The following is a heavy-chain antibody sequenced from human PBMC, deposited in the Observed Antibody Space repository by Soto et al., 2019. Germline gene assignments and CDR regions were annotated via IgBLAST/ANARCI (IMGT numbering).Heavy chain of an antibody. CDR2: IYYSGST. J-gene: IGHJ4*02. CDR1: GGSISSYY. CDR3: ARLDRSSGLDY. Sequence: SETLSLTCTVSGGSISSYYWSWIRQPPGKGLEWIGYIYYSGSTNYNPSLKSRVTISVDTSKNQFSLKLSSVTAADTAVYYCARLDRSSGLDYWGQGTLVTVSS. V-gene: IGHV4-59*01. D-gene: IGHD6-6*01.